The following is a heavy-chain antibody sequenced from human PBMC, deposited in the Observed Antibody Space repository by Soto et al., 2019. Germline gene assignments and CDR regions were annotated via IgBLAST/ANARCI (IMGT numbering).Heavy chain of an antibody. CDR3: ARVTTTLLDHLAC. J-gene: IGHJ4*02. V-gene: IGHV3-53*01. D-gene: IGHD4-4*01. CDR2: MHRGGST. Sequence: GGSLRLSCVVSGFSVSATSIFWVRQATGKGLEWVSLMHRGGSTDNADSVKGRFTTSRDKSKNTLYLQMNGLRVEDTAVYYCARVTTTLLDHLACCGKGTLVTVSS. CDR1: GFSVSATS.